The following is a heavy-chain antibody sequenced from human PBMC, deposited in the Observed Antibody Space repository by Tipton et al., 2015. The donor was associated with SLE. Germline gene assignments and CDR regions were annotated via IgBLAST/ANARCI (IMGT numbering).Heavy chain of an antibody. CDR2: ISGGGGST. V-gene: IGHV3-23*01. D-gene: IGHD1-26*01. CDR1: GFTFSSYA. CDR3: ARARGVLGGSGWFFEL. J-gene: IGHJ2*01. Sequence: GSLRLSCATSGFTFSSYALSWVRWAPGKGLEWVSAISGGGGSTYYADFVKGRFSISIDKSKKTLFLQMNSLRVDDTAVYYCARARGVLGGSGWFFELWGRGTLVTVSS.